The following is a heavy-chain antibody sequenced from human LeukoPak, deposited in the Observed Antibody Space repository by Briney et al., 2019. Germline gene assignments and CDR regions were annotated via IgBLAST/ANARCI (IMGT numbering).Heavy chain of an antibody. V-gene: IGHV3-33*06. CDR2: IWYDGGNK. J-gene: IGHJ6*03. CDR1: GFTFSSYG. CDR3: AKSSWELLNYYYYMDV. D-gene: IGHD1-26*01. Sequence: PGGSLRLSCAASGFTFSSYGMHWVRQAPGKGLEWVAVIWYDGGNKYYADSVKGRFTISRDNSKNTLYLQMNSLRAEDTAVYYCAKSSWELLNYYYYMDVWGKGTTVTVSS.